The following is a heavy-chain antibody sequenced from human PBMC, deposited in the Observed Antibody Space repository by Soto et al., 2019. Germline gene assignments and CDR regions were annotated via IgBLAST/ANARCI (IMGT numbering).Heavy chain of an antibody. D-gene: IGHD3-10*01. CDR2: INPSTGTT. V-gene: IGHV1-46*01. Sequence: QVQLLQSGAEVKKPGASVKVSCKASGYTFTNDYMHWVRQAPGQGLEWMGIINPSTGTTSYAQKFPGRVSMTRDTSTRPVQMELSSLRSDDTAVYYCARASGDRVRGVKEFDSWGQGTLVTVSS. CDR3: ARASGDRVRGVKEFDS. CDR1: GYTFTNDY. J-gene: IGHJ4*02.